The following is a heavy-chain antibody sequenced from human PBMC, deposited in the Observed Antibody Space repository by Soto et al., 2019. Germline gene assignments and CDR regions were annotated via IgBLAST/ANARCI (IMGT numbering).Heavy chain of an antibody. Sequence: ASVKVSCKASGYTFTSYGISWVRQAPGQGLEWMGWISAYNGNTNYAQKLQGRVTMTTDTSTSTAYMELRSLRSDDTAVYYCARRGPGVYCSGGSCYSFWFDPWGQGTLVTVSS. D-gene: IGHD2-15*01. CDR2: ISAYNGNT. V-gene: IGHV1-18*01. CDR3: ARRGPGVYCSGGSCYSFWFDP. J-gene: IGHJ5*02. CDR1: GYTFTSYG.